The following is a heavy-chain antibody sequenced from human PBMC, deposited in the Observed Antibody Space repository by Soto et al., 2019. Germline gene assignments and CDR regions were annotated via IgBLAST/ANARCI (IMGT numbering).Heavy chain of an antibody. V-gene: IGHV4-39*01. CDR1: GGSISSSSYN. J-gene: IGHJ4*02. Sequence: SETLSLTCTVSGGSISSSSYNWGWIRQPPGKGLEWIGSIYYSGSTYYNPSLKSRVTISVDTSKNQFSLRLSSVTAADTAVFYCARQRCSSCYARGFDYWGQGTLVTVS. CDR3: ARQRCSSCYARGFDY. CDR2: IYYSGST. D-gene: IGHD2-2*01.